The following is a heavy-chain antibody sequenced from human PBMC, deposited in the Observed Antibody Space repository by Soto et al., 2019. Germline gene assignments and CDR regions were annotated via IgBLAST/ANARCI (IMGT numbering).Heavy chain of an antibody. CDR1: GGSFSISG. CDR2: IIPMFGTA. CDR3: ARPPTRQHPLCFDS. Sequence: SVKVSCKASGGSFSISGLNWVRQAPGQGLEWMGGIIPMFGTANYAPKYHGRVTITADESSNTAYMQLSRLRSEDTAFYYCARPPTRQHPLCFDSWGQGTLVIVSS. V-gene: IGHV1-69*13. J-gene: IGHJ4*02.